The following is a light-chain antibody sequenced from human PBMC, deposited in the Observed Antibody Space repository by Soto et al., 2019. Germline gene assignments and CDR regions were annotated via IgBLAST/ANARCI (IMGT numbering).Light chain of an antibody. V-gene: IGKV1-5*03. J-gene: IGKJ1*01. CDR2: KAS. CDR3: QQYKSYPWT. CDR1: ESISNW. Sequence: DIQMTQSPSTLSASVGDRVTITCRASESISNWLAWYQQKPGKAPDLLIYKASSLESGVPSRFSGSGSGTEFTLTIRSLQPDDFATYYCQQYKSYPWTFGQGTKVEIK.